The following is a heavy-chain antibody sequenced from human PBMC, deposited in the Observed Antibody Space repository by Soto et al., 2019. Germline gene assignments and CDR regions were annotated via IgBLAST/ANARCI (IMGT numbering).Heavy chain of an antibody. CDR2: MNPNSGNT. D-gene: IGHD6-19*01. Sequence: GASVKVSCKASGYTFTNYGFSWVRQATGQGLEWMGWMNPNSGNTGYAQKFQGRVTMTRNTSISTAYMELSSLRSEDTAVYYCARLAFSSGWYTHYYYYGMDVWGQGTTVTVSS. CDR3: ARLAFSSGWYTHYYYYGMDV. J-gene: IGHJ6*02. CDR1: GYTFTNYG. V-gene: IGHV1-8*01.